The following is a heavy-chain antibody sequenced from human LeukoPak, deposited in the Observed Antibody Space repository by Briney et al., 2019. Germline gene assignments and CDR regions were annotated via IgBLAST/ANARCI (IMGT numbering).Heavy chain of an antibody. CDR2: INPNSGGT. D-gene: IGHD1-26*01. CDR3: ARDTIVGAFYFDY. J-gene: IGHJ4*02. Sequence: ASVKVSCKASGYTFTGYYMHWVRQAPGQGLEWMGWINPNSGGTNYAQKFQGWVTMTRDTSISTAYMELSRLRSDDTAVYYCARDTIVGAFYFDYWGQGTLVTVSS. V-gene: IGHV1-2*04. CDR1: GYTFTGYY.